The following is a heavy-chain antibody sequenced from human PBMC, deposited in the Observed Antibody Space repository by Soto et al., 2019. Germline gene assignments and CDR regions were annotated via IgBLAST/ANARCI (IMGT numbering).Heavy chain of an antibody. CDR2: IYYSGST. Sequence: LALTCTVFGRSISPYCWSWIGHTPAKGLEWIAYIYYSGSTNYNPSLKSRVTISVDTSKNQCSLKLSSVTAADTAVYYCARASYYSDSFGYFLDSWGQGTLLTVSS. J-gene: IGHJ4*02. CDR1: GRSISPYC. D-gene: IGHD3-22*01. V-gene: IGHV4-59*01. CDR3: ARASYYSDSFGYFLDS.